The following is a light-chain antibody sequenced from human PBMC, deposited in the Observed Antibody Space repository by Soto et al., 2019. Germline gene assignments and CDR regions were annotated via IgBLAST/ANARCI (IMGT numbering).Light chain of an antibody. V-gene: IGKV3-15*01. J-gene: IGKJ5*01. CDR2: YIS. CDR3: QQHSQWPIT. Sequence: EIVMTQSPGTLSLSPGETATLSCRASQTIGRNYLAWYQQNPGQAPRLLIYYISTRAADIPARFSGSGSGTDFTLTISSLQSEDSGVYYCQQHSQWPITFGQGTRLEIK. CDR1: QTIGRN.